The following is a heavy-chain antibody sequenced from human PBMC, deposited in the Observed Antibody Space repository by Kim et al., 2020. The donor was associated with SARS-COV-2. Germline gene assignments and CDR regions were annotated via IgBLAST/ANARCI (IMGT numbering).Heavy chain of an antibody. CDR2: LIPVFGTS. J-gene: IGHJ2*01. V-gene: IGHV1-69*13. CDR3: ARGSAFSRRGWYFVF. CDR1: GGPFSNYA. Sequence: SVKVSCKASGGPFSNYAISWVRQAPGQGLEWMGGLIPVFGTSNSAPKFQGRFTVTADESTTTVYMALRSLTSDDTAIYYFARGSAFSRRGWYFVFLGLG.